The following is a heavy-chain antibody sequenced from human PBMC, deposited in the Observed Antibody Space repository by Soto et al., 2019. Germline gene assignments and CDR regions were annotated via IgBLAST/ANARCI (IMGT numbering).Heavy chain of an antibody. Sequence: GASVKVSCKASGYTFTGYYMHWVRQAPGQGLEWMGWINPNSGGTNYAQKFQGRVTMTRDTSISTAYMELSRLRSDDTAVYYCARVDWVGYYDSSGYYYDYWGQGTLVTVSS. D-gene: IGHD3-22*01. CDR2: INPNSGGT. J-gene: IGHJ4*02. CDR3: ARVDWVGYYDSSGYYYDY. V-gene: IGHV1-2*02. CDR1: GYTFTGYY.